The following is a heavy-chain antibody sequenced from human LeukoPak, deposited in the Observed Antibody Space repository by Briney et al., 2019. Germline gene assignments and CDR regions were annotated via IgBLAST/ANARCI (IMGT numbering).Heavy chain of an antibody. Sequence: GRSLRLSCVASGFTFSSYAMHWVRQAPGKGLEWVAVISYDGSNKYYADSVKGRFTISRDNSKNTLYLQMNSLRAEDTAVYYCARDPIGGNLDYWGQGTLVTVSS. CDR2: ISYDGSNK. D-gene: IGHD4-23*01. J-gene: IGHJ4*02. V-gene: IGHV3-30-3*01. CDR1: GFTFSSYA. CDR3: ARDPIGGNLDY.